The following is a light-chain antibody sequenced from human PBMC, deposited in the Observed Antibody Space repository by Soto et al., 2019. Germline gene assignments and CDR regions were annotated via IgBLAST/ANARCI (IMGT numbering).Light chain of an antibody. V-gene: IGKV1-39*01. CDR1: QSITSY. CDR3: QQSYTIPYT. CDR2: AAS. J-gene: IGKJ2*01. Sequence: DIQMTQSPSSLSTSIGDRVTITCRAGQSITSYLNWYQQNPGEAPKLLIYAASSLRSGVPSRFSCSGAGTDFTLTISSLQPEDCATYYWQQSYTIPYTVGQGTKLEIK.